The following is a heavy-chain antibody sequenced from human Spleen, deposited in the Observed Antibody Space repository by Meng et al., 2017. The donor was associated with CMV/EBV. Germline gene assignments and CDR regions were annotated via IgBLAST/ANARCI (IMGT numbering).Heavy chain of an antibody. D-gene: IGHD3-22*01. J-gene: IGHJ4*02. CDR1: GFTFRSYP. CDR3: ARGEDYYDFYFFDY. V-gene: IGHV3-30*04. CDR2: ISYDGRNK. Sequence: GESLKISCVGSGFTFRSYPMNWVRHTPGKGLEWLAVISYDGRNKYYGDSAKGRFTISRDNSKKTLYLQINSLRAEDTGVYYCARGEDYYDFYFFDYWGQGTPVTVSS.